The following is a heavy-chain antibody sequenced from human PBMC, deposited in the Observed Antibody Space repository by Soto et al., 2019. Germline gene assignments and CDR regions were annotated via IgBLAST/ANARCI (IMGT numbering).Heavy chain of an antibody. J-gene: IGHJ6*02. D-gene: IGHD3-22*01. CDR3: AREYYEYGLDV. CDR1: GYSFSTYS. CDR2: ISSRGNNI. Sequence: EVQLGDSGGGVVQPGGSLRLSCAASGYSFSTYSMNWVRQAPGKGLEWVSYISSRGNNIYYADSVKGRFTISRDNAKNSLNLQMNSLRDEDTAVYYCAREYYEYGLDVWGQGTTVIVSS. V-gene: IGHV3-48*02.